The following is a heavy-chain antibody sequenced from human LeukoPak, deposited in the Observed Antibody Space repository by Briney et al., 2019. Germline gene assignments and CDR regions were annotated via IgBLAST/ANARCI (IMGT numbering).Heavy chain of an antibody. CDR2: IYYSGST. CDR1: GGSVSSSNYY. CDR3: ARHEELLRNFDY. V-gene: IGHV4-39*01. Sequence: SETLSLTCTVSGGSVSSSNYYWGWIRQPPGKGLEWIGSIYYSGSTYYNPSLKSRVTISVDTSKNQFSLKLSSVTAADTAVYYCARHEELLRNFDYWGQGTLVTVSS. J-gene: IGHJ4*02. D-gene: IGHD1-26*01.